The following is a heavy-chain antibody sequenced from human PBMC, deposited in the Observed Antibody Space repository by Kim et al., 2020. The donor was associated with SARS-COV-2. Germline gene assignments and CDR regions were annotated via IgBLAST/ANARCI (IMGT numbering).Heavy chain of an antibody. Sequence: SVKGRFTISRDNSKNTLYLQMNSLRAEDTAVYYCAKDRSGGIAAAGEIDYWGQGTLVTVSS. V-gene: IGHV3-30*02. CDR3: AKDRSGGIAAAGEIDY. D-gene: IGHD6-13*01. J-gene: IGHJ4*02.